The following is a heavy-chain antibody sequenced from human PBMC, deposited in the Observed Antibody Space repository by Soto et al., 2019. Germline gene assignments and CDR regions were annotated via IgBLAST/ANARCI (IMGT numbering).Heavy chain of an antibody. D-gene: IGHD5-18*01. CDR3: ATGGHNDGYNFYHGMNV. CDR2: VIPLFDTA. CDR1: GGIFTNNA. Sequence: QVQVVQSGAEVKKPGSSVKVSCKVSGGIFTNNAISWVRQAPGQGHEGLAGVIPLFDTAYYAQIFRGRLRIFANGATTTAYVELGGLKSADSAVYFCATGGHNDGYNFYHGMNVWGQGTTVTVS. V-gene: IGHV1-69*01. J-gene: IGHJ6*02.